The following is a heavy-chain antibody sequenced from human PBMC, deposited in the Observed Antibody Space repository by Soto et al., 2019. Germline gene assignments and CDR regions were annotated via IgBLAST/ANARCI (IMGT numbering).Heavy chain of an antibody. Sequence: QVQLQESGPGLVKPSETLSLICTVSGGSVSGDKNYWSWIRQSPGKGLEWIGYISYSGATNYNPSLQSRPTISVGRSRDPFALKLRYVTASATLLYYCAAPPRIALDFWGQGTGVSVSS. CDR1: GGSVSGDKNY. CDR3: AAPPRIALDF. V-gene: IGHV4-61*01. CDR2: ISYSGAT. J-gene: IGHJ3*01. D-gene: IGHD6-6*01.